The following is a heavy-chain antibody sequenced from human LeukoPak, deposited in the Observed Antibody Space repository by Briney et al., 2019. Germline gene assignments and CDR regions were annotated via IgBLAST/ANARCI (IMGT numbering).Heavy chain of an antibody. D-gene: IGHD3-3*01. V-gene: IGHV1-24*01. CDR3: AASIFESAVDV. CDR2: FDPEDGKT. Sequence: ASVKVSCKVSGYTLTELSMHWVRQAPGKGLEWMGVFDPEDGKTVYAQKFQGRVTMTEDTSTDAAYTELSSLTSEDTAVYYCAASIFESAVDVWGKGTTVTVSS. J-gene: IGHJ6*04. CDR1: GYTLTELS.